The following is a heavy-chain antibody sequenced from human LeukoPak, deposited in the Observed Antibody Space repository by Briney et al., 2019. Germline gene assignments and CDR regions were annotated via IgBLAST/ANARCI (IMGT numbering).Heavy chain of an antibody. D-gene: IGHD2-2*01. V-gene: IGHV4-59*06. Sequence: SETLSLTCTVSGGSISSYYWSWIRQHPGEGLEWIGYIYYSGSTYYNPSLKSRVTISVDTSKNQFSLKLSSVTAADTAVYYCARKVVPAAISAFDIWGQGTMVTVSS. CDR2: IYYSGST. CDR3: ARKVVPAAISAFDI. J-gene: IGHJ3*02. CDR1: GGSISSYY.